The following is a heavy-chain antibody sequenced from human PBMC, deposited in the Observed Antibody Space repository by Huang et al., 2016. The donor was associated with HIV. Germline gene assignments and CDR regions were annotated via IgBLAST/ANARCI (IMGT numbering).Heavy chain of an antibody. CDR2: VYSDGNT. V-gene: IGHV3-53*02. CDR1: GFTASANY. D-gene: IGHD3-16*01. Sequence: EVQLVETGGGLIQPGGSLKLSCAASGFTASANYVSWVRQAPGKGLEGVSIVYSDGNTFYADSVKGRFNISRDNSKNTMYLQMTSLRAEDTAVYYCAKIGGSDYYYYYYMDVWGKGATVTVSS. J-gene: IGHJ6*03. CDR3: AKIGGSDYYYYYYMDV.